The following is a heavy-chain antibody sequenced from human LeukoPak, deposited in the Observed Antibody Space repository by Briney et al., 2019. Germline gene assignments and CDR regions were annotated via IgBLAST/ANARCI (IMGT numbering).Heavy chain of an antibody. CDR1: TGSISSDGYY. Sequence: PSETLSLTCTVSTGSISSDGYYWSWIRQPPGKGLEWIGYSHYSGSTFYNPSLKSRITISVDTSKNQFSLRLSSVTAADTAVYYCAREGRDFWSGSRGWFDPWGQGTLVTVSS. D-gene: IGHD3-3*01. CDR2: SHYSGST. CDR3: AREGRDFWSGSRGWFDP. J-gene: IGHJ5*02. V-gene: IGHV4-30-4*01.